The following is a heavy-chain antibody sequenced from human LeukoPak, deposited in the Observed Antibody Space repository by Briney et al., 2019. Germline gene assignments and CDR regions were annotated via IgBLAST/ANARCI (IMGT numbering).Heavy chain of an antibody. D-gene: IGHD6-13*01. CDR3: ASSGYSSSWSLFDY. V-gene: IGHV4-59*12. Sequence: SETLSLTCTVSGGSISRYYWSWIRQPPGKGLEWIVYIYYSRSTNYNPSFKSRVTISVDTSKNQFSLKLSSVTAADTAVFYCASSGYSSSWSLFDYRGQGTLVTVSS. CDR2: IYYSRST. CDR1: GGSISRYY. J-gene: IGHJ4*02.